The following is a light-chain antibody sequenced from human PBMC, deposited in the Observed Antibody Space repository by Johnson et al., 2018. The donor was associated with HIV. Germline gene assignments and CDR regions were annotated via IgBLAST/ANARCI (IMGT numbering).Light chain of an antibody. CDR2: DNN. V-gene: IGLV1-51*01. Sequence: QSVLTQPPSVSAAPGQTVTISCSGSSSNIGNNYVSWYQQLPGTAPKLLIYDNNRRPSGIPDRFSGSKSGTSATLCIHGLQTGDEADYYCGTWDSSWGVFGTGTKVTVL. CDR1: SSNIGNNY. J-gene: IGLJ1*01. CDR3: GTWDSSWGV.